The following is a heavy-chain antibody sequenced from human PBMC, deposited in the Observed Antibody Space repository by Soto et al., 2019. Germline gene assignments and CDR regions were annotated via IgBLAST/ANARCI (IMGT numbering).Heavy chain of an antibody. CDR2: MNPNSGNT. CDR1: GYTFTSYD. J-gene: IGHJ6*03. D-gene: IGHD3-3*01. CDR3: ARGTLRYYDFWSGYGGGYYYMDV. Sequence: ASMKVSCKASGYTFTSYDINWVRQATGQGLEWMGWMNPNSGNTGYAQKFQGRVTMTRNTSISTAYMELSSLRSEDTAVYYCARGTLRYYDFWSGYGGGYYYMDVWGKGTTVTVSS. V-gene: IGHV1-8*01.